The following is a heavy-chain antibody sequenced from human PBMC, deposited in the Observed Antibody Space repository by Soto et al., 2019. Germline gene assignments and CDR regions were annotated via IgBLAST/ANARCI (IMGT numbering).Heavy chain of an antibody. CDR1: GGSISSGGYY. D-gene: IGHD3-10*01. CDR3: ARDIRFRGFYGMDV. V-gene: IGHV4-31*03. J-gene: IGHJ6*02. CDR2: IYYSGST. Sequence: QVQLQESGPGLVKPSQTLSLTCTVSGGSISSGGYYWSWIRQHPGKGLEWIGYIYYSGSTYYNPSLTRRVTISVDTSKNQFSLKLSSVTAADTAVYYCARDIRFRGFYGMDVWGQGTTVTVSS.